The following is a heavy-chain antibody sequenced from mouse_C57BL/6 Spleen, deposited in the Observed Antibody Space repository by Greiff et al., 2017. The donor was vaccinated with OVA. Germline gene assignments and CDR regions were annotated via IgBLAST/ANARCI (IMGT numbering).Heavy chain of an antibody. CDR1: GYAFSSSW. Sequence: QVQLQQSGPELVKPGASVKISCKASGYAFSSSWMNWVKQRPGKGLEWIGRIYPGDGDTNYNGKFKGKATLTADKSSSTAYMQLSSLTAEDSAICFCARGTTVGGDYWGQGTTLTVSS. J-gene: IGHJ2*01. D-gene: IGHD1-1*01. V-gene: IGHV1-82*01. CDR2: IYPGDGDT. CDR3: ARGTTVGGDY.